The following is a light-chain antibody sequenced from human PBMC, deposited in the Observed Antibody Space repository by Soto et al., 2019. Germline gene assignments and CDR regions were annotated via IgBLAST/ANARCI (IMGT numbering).Light chain of an antibody. CDR3: SSYAGSNNPPYV. J-gene: IGLJ1*01. CDR2: EVT. CDR1: SSDIGAHNF. V-gene: IGLV2-14*01. Sequence: QSVLTQPASVSGSPGQSITVSCTGTSSDIGAHNFVSWYQQHPGKAPRLIIYEVTNRPSGLSDRFSGSKSGNTASLIISGLQAEDEADYFCSSYAGSNNPPYVFGTGTKLTVL.